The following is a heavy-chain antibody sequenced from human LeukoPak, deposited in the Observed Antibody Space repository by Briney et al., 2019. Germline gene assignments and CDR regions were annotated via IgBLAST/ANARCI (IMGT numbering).Heavy chain of an antibody. CDR2: INPNSGGT. CDR3: ARAPDIVVVPAALTSNWFDP. J-gene: IGHJ5*02. V-gene: IGHV1-2*02. Sequence: ASVKVSCKASRYTFTGYYMHWVRQAPGQGLEWMGWINPNSGGTNYAQKFQGRVTMTRDTSISTAYMELSRLRSDDTAVYYCARAPDIVVVPAALTSNWFDPWGQGTLVTVSS. D-gene: IGHD2-2*01. CDR1: RYTFTGYY.